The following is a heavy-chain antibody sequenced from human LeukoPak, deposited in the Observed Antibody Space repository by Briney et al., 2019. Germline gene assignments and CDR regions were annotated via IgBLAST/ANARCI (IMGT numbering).Heavy chain of an antibody. Sequence: SSETLSLTCTVSGGSISSYYWSWIRQPAGKGLEWIGRIYTSGSTNYNPSLKSRVTISVDTSKNQFSLKLSSVTAADTAVYYCAREVGVRYFDLADAFDIWGQGTMVTVSS. CDR1: GGSISSYY. D-gene: IGHD3-9*01. J-gene: IGHJ3*02. V-gene: IGHV4-4*07. CDR3: AREVGVRYFDLADAFDI. CDR2: IYTSGST.